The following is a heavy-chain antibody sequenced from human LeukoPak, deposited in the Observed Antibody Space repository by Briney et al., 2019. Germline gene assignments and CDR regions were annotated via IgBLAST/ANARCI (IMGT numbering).Heavy chain of an antibody. CDR2: ISYDGRIK. J-gene: IGHJ5*02. V-gene: IGHV3-30*03. CDR3: ARSTGIVGVRGWFDP. CDR1: GFTFSVYG. D-gene: IGHD3-22*01. Sequence: PGGSLRLSCAASGFTFSVYGMHWVRQAPGKGLEWVAFISYDGRIKYYGDSVKGRFTISRDNSKNTLYLQMNSLRAEDTAVYYCARSTGIVGVRGWFDPWGQGTLVTVSS.